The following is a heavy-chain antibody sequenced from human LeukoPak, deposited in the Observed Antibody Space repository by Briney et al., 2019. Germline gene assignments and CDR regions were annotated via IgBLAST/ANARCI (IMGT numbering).Heavy chain of an antibody. D-gene: IGHD1-1*01. CDR3: AKDLGDRNWYFDY. Sequence: GGSLRLSCGASGFTFSDYGMHWVRQPPGEGLEWVSTIDESGGSTWYADSVKGRFTISRDNSKNTLYLQMNSLSAEDTAVYYCAKDLGDRNWYFDYWGQGTLVTVSS. J-gene: IGHJ4*02. CDR2: IDESGGST. CDR1: GFTFSDYG. V-gene: IGHV3-23*01.